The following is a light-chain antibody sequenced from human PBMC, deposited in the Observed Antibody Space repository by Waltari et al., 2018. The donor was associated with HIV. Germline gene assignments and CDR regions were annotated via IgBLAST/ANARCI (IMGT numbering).Light chain of an antibody. V-gene: IGLV3-25*03. CDR2: KDT. CDR3: QSSYSSGVDFVV. J-gene: IGLJ2*01. Sequence: DLTQPPSVSVPPGQTATLTCTGDALAKRYGYWYQKKSGQAPVLLINKDTERLSGIPERFSGSSSGTSLTLTINEVRAEDEAEYYCQSSYSSGVDFVVFGGGTKLTV. CDR1: ALAKRY.